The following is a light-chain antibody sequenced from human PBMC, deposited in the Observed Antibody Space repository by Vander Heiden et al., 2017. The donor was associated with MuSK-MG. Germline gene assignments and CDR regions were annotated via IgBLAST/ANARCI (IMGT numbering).Light chain of an antibody. CDR1: SSDVGSYNL. V-gene: IGLV2-23*02. CDR2: EVT. CDR3: CSYAGSSNFVV. J-gene: IGLJ2*01. Sequence: SALDQPASVSGSPGPSITLPFTGTSSDVGSYNLVSWYQQYPGKAPKLMIYEVTKRPSGVANRFSGSKSGNAASLTISGLQTQDEDHYYCCSYAGSSNFVVFGGGTKLTVL.